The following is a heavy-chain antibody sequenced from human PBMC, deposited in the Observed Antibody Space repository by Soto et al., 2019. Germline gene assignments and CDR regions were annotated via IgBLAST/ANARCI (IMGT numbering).Heavy chain of an antibody. CDR3: AADPYYYDSSDYYSFDH. V-gene: IGHV1-58*01. CDR1: GFTLSTSA. CDR2: IVAGSGNT. J-gene: IGHJ4*02. D-gene: IGHD3-22*01. Sequence: SVKVSGKTSGFTLSTSAVQCVRQARIQRLEWIGWIVAGSGNTDYAQRFQERVTITRDMSASTAYLELSSLRSEDTAVYYCAADPYYYDSSDYYSFDHWGQGTLVTVSS.